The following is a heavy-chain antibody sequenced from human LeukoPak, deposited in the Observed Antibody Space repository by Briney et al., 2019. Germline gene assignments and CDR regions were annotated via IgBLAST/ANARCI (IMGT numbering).Heavy chain of an antibody. Sequence: SETLSLTCTVSGGSISSSSYYWGWIRQPPGKGLEWIGSIYYSGSTYYNPSLKSRVTISVDTSKNQFSLKLSSVTAADTAVYYCARGHSSSWYEIDYWGQGTLVTVSS. V-gene: IGHV4-39*07. CDR3: ARGHSSSWYEIDY. CDR1: GGSISSSSYY. J-gene: IGHJ4*02. D-gene: IGHD6-13*01. CDR2: IYYSGST.